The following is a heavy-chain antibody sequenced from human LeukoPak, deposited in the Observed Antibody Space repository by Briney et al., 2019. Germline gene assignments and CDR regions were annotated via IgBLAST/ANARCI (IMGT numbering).Heavy chain of an antibody. V-gene: IGHV3-23*01. CDR2: ISGSGGST. CDR3: AKYSVVAQGQNWFDP. J-gene: IGHJ5*02. CDR1: GFTFSSYA. Sequence: PGGSLRLSCAASGFTFSSYAMSWVRQAPGKGLEWVSAISGSGGSTYYADSVKGRFTISRDNSKNTLYLQMNSLRAEDTAVYYCAKYSVVAQGQNWFDPWGQGTLVTVSS. D-gene: IGHD2-15*01.